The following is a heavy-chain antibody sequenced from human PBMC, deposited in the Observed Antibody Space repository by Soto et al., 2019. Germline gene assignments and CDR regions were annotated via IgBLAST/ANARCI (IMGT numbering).Heavy chain of an antibody. D-gene: IGHD2-2*01. CDR3: ARAGYCSSTSCYDGAFDI. J-gene: IGHJ3*02. Sequence: VQLVESGGGVVRPGGSLRLSCAASGFTFDDYGMSWVRQAPGKGLEWVSGINWNGGSTGYADSVKGRFTISRDNAKNSLYLQMNSLRAEDTALYHCARAGYCSSTSCYDGAFDIWGQGTMVTVSS. CDR2: INWNGGST. V-gene: IGHV3-20*01. CDR1: GFTFDDYG.